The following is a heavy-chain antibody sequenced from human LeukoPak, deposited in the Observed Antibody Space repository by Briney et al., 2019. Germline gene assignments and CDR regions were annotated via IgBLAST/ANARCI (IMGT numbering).Heavy chain of an antibody. J-gene: IGHJ5*02. Sequence: ASVKVSCKASGGTFSSYAISWVRQAPGQGLEWMGGIIPIFGTANYAQKFQGRVTITTDESTSTAYMELSSLRSEDTAVYYCARDQWHWFDPWGQGTLVTVSS. CDR3: ARDQWHWFDP. CDR2: IIPIFGTA. D-gene: IGHD2-8*01. V-gene: IGHV1-69*05. CDR1: GGTFSSYA.